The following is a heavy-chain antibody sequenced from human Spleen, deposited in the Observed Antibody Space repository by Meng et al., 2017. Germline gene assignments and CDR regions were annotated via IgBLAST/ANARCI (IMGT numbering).Heavy chain of an antibody. CDR1: GSTYTSYG. Sequence: LVQSETEVMKPVASVKASCRATGSTYTSYGTLWMRQATGQGLELIGWSSAYNGNTNYAQQLQGRGTMTTHTSTSTDYMELRSLRSDDTAVYSCARAHADIVATITEDFYHWGQGTLVTVSS. CDR3: ARAHADIVATITEDFYH. D-gene: IGHD5-12*01. CDR2: SSAYNGNT. J-gene: IGHJ4*02. V-gene: IGHV1-18*01.